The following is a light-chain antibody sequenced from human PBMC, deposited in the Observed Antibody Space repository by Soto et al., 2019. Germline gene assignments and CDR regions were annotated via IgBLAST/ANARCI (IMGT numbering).Light chain of an antibody. CDR1: QTVLFSSKNKNY. CDR3: QQYYSTPLT. Sequence: DIVMTQSPDSLAVSLGERATINCKSSQTVLFSSKNKNYLAWYQQQSGQPPKLLIYCASIRESGVPDRFSGSGSGTDFTLTISSLQAEDVAVYYCQQYYSTPLTFGGGTKVEMK. CDR2: CAS. J-gene: IGKJ4*01. V-gene: IGKV4-1*01.